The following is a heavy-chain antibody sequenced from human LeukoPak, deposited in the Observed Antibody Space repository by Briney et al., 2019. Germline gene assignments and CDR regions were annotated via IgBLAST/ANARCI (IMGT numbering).Heavy chain of an antibody. CDR2: VIVGDGNT. Sequence: ASVKVSYKASGYTFTNYAMHWVRQAPGQRLEWMGWVIVGDGNTKYSQKLQGRVTMTTDTSTSTAYMELRSLRSDDTAVYYCARVIWFGESILDYWGQGTLVTVSS. J-gene: IGHJ4*02. CDR1: GYTFTNYA. D-gene: IGHD3-10*01. V-gene: IGHV1-3*01. CDR3: ARVIWFGESILDY.